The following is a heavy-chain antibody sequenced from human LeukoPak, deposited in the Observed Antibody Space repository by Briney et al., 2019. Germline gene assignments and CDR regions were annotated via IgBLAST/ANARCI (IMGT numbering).Heavy chain of an antibody. CDR3: ATERGLRYYYDSSGYTDYYYYGMDV. D-gene: IGHD3-22*01. V-gene: IGHV3-48*01. J-gene: IGHJ6*02. Sequence: GGSLRLSCAAAGLTFSTNSMNWVRQAPGKGLEWVSYISFSSSTIYYADSVKGRFTISRDNAKNLLYLQMNSLRAEDTAVYYCATERGLRYYYDSSGYTDYYYYGMDVWGQGTTVTVSS. CDR2: ISFSSSTI. CDR1: GLTFSTNS.